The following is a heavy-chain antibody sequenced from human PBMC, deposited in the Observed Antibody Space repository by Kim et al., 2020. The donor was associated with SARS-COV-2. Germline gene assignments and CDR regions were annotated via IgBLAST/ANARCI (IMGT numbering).Heavy chain of an antibody. Sequence: GGSLRLSCAASGFTVSSYWMSWVRQAPGKGLEWVANIKQDGSEKYYVDSVKGRFTISRDNAKNSLYLQMNSLRAEDTAVYYCARDFYVLLWFGYHDYWGQGTLVTVSS. CDR1: GFTVSSYW. CDR3: ARDFYVLLWFGYHDY. D-gene: IGHD3-10*01. CDR2: IKQDGSEK. V-gene: IGHV3-7*03. J-gene: IGHJ4*02.